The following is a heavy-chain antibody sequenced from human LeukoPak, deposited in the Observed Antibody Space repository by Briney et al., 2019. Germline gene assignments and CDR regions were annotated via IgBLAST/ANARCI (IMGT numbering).Heavy chain of an antibody. D-gene: IGHD3-9*01. CDR3: GLLTGATYDY. V-gene: IGHV3-74*03. J-gene: IGHJ4*02. CDR1: GFTFSNYW. CDR2: INGDGSST. Sequence: AGGSLRLSCAASGFTFSNYWMHWVRQAPGKGLVWVARINGDGSSTTYADSVKGRFTISRDNAKKTLYLQASSLRAEDTAVYYCGLLTGATYDYWGQGTLITVSS.